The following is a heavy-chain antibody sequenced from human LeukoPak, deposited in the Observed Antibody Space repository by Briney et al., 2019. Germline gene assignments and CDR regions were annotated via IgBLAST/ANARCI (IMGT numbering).Heavy chain of an antibody. CDR2: FDPEDGET. Sequence: ASVKVSCKVSGYTLTELSMHWVRQAPGKGLEWMGGFDPEDGETIYAQKFQGRVTMTEDTSTDTAYMELSSLRSEDTAAYYCASVSSFGVVSPNSMDVWGQGTTVTVSS. D-gene: IGHD3-3*01. J-gene: IGHJ6*02. V-gene: IGHV1-24*01. CDR3: ASVSSFGVVSPNSMDV. CDR1: GYTLTELS.